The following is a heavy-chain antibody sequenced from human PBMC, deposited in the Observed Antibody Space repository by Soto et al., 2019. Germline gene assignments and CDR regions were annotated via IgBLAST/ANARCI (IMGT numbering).Heavy chain of an antibody. V-gene: IGHV3-7*01. CDR1: GFTFSSYW. Sequence: GGSLRLSCAASGFTFSSYWMSWVRQAPGKGLEWVANIKQDGSEKYYVDSVKGRFTISRDNAKNSLYLQMNSLRAEDTAVYYCASRNYDILTGLGFFVYWGQGTLVTVSS. J-gene: IGHJ4*02. D-gene: IGHD3-9*01. CDR3: ASRNYDILTGLGFFVY. CDR2: IKQDGSEK.